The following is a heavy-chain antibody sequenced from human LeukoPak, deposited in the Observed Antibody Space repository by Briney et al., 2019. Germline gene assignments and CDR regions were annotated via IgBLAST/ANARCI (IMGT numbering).Heavy chain of an antibody. CDR2: IKQDGSEK. CDR3: ATPPLVPARSMDV. Sequence: GGSLRXSCAASGFTFSSYWMSWVRQAPGKGLEWVANIKQDGSEKYYVDSVKGRFTISRDNAKNSLYLQMNSLRAEDTAVYYCATPPLVPARSMDVWGQGTTVTVSS. V-gene: IGHV3-7*01. J-gene: IGHJ6*02. CDR1: GFTFSSYW. D-gene: IGHD2-2*01.